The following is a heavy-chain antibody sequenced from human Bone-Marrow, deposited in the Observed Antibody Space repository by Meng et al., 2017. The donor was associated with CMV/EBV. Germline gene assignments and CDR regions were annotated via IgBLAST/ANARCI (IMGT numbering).Heavy chain of an antibody. V-gene: IGHV1-69*05. CDR2: IIPIFGTA. Sequence: SVNVSCKASGGTFSSYAIRWVRQAPGQGLEWMGGIIPIFGTANYAQKFQGRVTITTDESTSTDYRELSSLRSEDTAVYYCAVLVVPAAMVGGWFAPWGRGNLVNFSS. D-gene: IGHD2-2*01. CDR3: AVLVVPAAMVGGWFAP. CDR1: GGTFSSYA. J-gene: IGHJ5*01.